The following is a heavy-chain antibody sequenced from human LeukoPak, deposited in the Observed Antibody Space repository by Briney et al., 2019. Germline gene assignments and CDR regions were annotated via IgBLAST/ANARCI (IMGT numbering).Heavy chain of an antibody. CDR1: GFTFSSYAM. D-gene: IGHD3-22*01. CDR3: ARDDYYDSSGYGVY. CDR2: IYHSGST. Sequence: GSLRLSCAASGFTFSSYAMSWVRQPPGKGLEWIGEIYHSGSTNYNPSLKSRVTISVDKSKNQFSLKLSSVTAADTAVYYCARDDYYDSSGYGVYWGQGTLVTVSS. J-gene: IGHJ4*02. V-gene: IGHV4-4*02.